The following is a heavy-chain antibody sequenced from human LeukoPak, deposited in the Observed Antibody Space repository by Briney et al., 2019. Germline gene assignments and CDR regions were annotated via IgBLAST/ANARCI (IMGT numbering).Heavy chain of an antibody. J-gene: IGHJ6*02. V-gene: IGHV1-3*01. CDR3: ARGAGITIFGVAPCGMDV. CDR2: INAGNGNT. D-gene: IGHD3-3*01. CDR1: GYTFTSYA. Sequence: GASVKVSCKASGYTFTSYAMHWVRQAPGQRLEWMGWINAGNGNTKYSQKFQGRVTITRDTSASTAYMELSSLRSEDTAVYYCARGAGITIFGVAPCGMDVWGQGTTVTVSS.